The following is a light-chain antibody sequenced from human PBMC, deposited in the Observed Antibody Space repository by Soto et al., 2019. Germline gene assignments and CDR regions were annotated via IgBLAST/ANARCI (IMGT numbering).Light chain of an antibody. V-gene: IGLV2-14*01. CDR2: DVS. CDR1: SSDVGGYNY. J-gene: IGLJ1*01. CDR3: CSYTTSNTRQIV. Sequence: QSVLTQPASVSGSPGQSITISCTGTSSDVGGYNYVSWYQQNPGKAPKFMIYDVSNRPSGVSNRFSGSKSGNTASLTISGRQAEDEADYYCCSYTTSNTRQIVVGTGTKLTV.